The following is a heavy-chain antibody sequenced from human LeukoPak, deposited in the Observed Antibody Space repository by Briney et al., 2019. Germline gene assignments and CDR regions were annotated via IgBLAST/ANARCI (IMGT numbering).Heavy chain of an antibody. CDR2: IYYSGST. CDR1: GGSISSSSYY. V-gene: IGHV4-39*02. J-gene: IGHJ3*02. CDR3: ARARKQQLYFDAFDI. D-gene: IGHD6-13*01. Sequence: SETLSLTCIVSGGSISSSSYYWGWIRQPPGKGLEWIGSIYYSGSTYYNPSLKSRVTISVDTSKNHFSLKLSSVTAADTAVYYCARARKQQLYFDAFDIWGQGTMVTVSS.